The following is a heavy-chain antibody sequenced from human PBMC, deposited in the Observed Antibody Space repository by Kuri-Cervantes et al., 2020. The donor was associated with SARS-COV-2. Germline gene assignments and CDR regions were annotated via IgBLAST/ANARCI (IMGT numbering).Heavy chain of an antibody. CDR3: AKRPAVVRSFDY. J-gene: IGHJ4*02. CDR1: GFTFSSYA. CDR2: ISGSGGST. D-gene: IGHD2-15*01. Sequence: GGSLRLSCAASGFTFSSYAMSWVRQAPGKGLEWVSAISGSGGSTYYADSVKGRFTISRDNSKNTLYLQMNSLRAEDTAVYYRAKRPAVVRSFDYRGQGTLVTVSS. V-gene: IGHV3-23*01.